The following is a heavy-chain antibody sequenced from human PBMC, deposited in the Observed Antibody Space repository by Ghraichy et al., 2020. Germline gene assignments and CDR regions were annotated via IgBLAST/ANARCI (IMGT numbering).Heavy chain of an antibody. CDR1: GFNFSTYG. J-gene: IGHJ4*02. CDR2: ISGATTYI. Sequence: LSLTCAASGFNFSTYGMNWVRQAPGKGLEWVSSISGATTYIYYIDSVKGRFTISRDNTKNSLILQMNSLRADDTAIYYCAGGLTHSLDYWGQGTVVTVSS. CDR3: AGGLTHSLDY. D-gene: IGHD3-16*01. V-gene: IGHV3-21*01.